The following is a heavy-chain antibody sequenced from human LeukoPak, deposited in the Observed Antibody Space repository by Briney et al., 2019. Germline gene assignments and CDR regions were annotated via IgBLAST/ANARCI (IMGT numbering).Heavy chain of an antibody. CDR1: GFTFSNAW. Sequence: GGSLRLSCAASGFTFSNAWMSWVRQAPGKGLEWVANIKQDGSEKYYVDSVKGRFTISRDNAKNSLYLQMNSLRAEDTAVYYCARVGYSSGWYVSGFDYWGQGTLVTVSS. CDR3: ARVGYSSGWYVSGFDY. J-gene: IGHJ4*02. CDR2: IKQDGSEK. V-gene: IGHV3-7*01. D-gene: IGHD6-19*01.